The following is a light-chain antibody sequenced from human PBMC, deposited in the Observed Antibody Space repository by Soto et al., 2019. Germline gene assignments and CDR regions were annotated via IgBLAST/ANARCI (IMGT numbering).Light chain of an antibody. J-gene: IGKJ5*01. CDR3: QQSHSLPIT. CDR2: AAS. Sequence: FQLTQFPSSLSASVGDTVTINCRASQFISTHLSWYRHKPGRGPELLIQAASSLLSGVPSRFSGSASEADFTLTITALQPEDFATYFCQQSHSLPITFGKGTRLEIK. V-gene: IGKV1-39*01. CDR1: QFISTH.